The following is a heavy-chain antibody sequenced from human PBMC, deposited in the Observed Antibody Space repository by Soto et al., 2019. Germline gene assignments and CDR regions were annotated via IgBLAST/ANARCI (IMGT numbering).Heavy chain of an antibody. J-gene: IGHJ4*02. Sequence: GASVTVSRNASGFAFTSYGISCVRQAPGQGLEWMGWISAYNGNTNYAQKLQGRVTMTTDTSTSTAYMELRSLRSDDTAVYYCARDTGIVLMVYAENWGQGTLVTVSS. CDR3: ARDTGIVLMVYAEN. V-gene: IGHV1-18*01. CDR1: GFAFTSYG. CDR2: ISAYNGNT. D-gene: IGHD2-8*01.